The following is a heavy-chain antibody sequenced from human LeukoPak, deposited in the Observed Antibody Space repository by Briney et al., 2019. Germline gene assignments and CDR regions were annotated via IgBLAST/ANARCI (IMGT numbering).Heavy chain of an antibody. V-gene: IGHV4-38-2*02. J-gene: IGHJ5*02. CDR3: AAMTTVSSNWFDP. Sequence: SETLSLTCTVSGYSISSGYYWGWIRQPAGKGLEWIGRIYTSGSTNYNPSLKSRVTISVDTSKNQFSLKLSSVTAADTAVYYCAAMTTVSSNWFDPWGQGTLVTVSS. CDR2: IYTSGST. D-gene: IGHD4-17*01. CDR1: GYSISSGYY.